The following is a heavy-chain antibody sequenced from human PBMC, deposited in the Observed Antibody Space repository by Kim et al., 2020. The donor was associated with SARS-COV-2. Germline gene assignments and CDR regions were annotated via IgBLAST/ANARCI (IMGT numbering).Heavy chain of an antibody. Sequence: YNTSLKSRVTISVDTSKNQFSLKLSSVTAADTAVYYCARVGTVTDPNFDYWGQGTLVTVSS. CDR3: ARVGTVTDPNFDY. D-gene: IGHD4-17*01. J-gene: IGHJ4*02. V-gene: IGHV4-59*01.